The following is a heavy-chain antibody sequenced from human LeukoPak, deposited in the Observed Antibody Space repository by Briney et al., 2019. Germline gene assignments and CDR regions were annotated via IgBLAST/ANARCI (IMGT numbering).Heavy chain of an antibody. D-gene: IGHD3-9*01. CDR1: GGSFSGYY. CDR3: ARGGRYYDILGMDV. V-gene: IGHV4-34*01. J-gene: IGHJ6*02. CDR2: INHSGST. Sequence: SETLSLTCAVYGGSFSGYYWSWLRQPPGKGLEWMGEINHSGSTNYNPSLKSRVTISVDTSKNQFCLKLSSVTAADTAVYYCARGGRYYDILGMDVWGQGTTVTVSS.